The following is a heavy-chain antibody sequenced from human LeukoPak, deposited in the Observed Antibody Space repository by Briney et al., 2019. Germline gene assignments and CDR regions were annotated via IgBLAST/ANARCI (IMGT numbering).Heavy chain of an antibody. CDR3: ARGDGYYDSSGDY. V-gene: IGHV1-2*02. CDR2: INPNSGGT. Sequence: GASVKVSCKASGYTFTGYYMHWVRQAPGQGLEWMGWINPNSGGTNYAQKFQGRVTMTRDTSISTAYMELSRLRSDDTAVYYCARGDGYYDSSGDYWGQGTLVTVSS. CDR1: GYTFTGYY. J-gene: IGHJ4*02. D-gene: IGHD3-22*01.